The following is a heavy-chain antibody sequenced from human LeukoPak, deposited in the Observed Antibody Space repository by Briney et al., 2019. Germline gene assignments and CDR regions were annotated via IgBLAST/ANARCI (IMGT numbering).Heavy chain of an antibody. CDR3: ARSIVVVPAAIRGGYYFDY. CDR1: GGSISSYY. CDR2: INHSGST. J-gene: IGHJ4*02. D-gene: IGHD2-2*02. V-gene: IGHV4-34*01. Sequence: SETLSLTCTVSGGSISSYYWSWIRQPPGKGLEWIGEINHSGSTNYNPSLKSRVTISVDTSKNQFSLKLSSVTAADTAVYYCARSIVVVPAAIRGGYYFDYWGQGTLVTVSS.